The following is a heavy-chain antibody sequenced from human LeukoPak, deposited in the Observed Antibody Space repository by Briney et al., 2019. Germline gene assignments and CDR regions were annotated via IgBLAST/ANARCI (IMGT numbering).Heavy chain of an antibody. CDR2: IYSGGST. D-gene: IGHD2-2*01. J-gene: IGHJ4*02. CDR1: GFTVSSNY. V-gene: IGHV3-53*01. CDR3: ARDSCSSTSCQGNFDY. Sequence: PGGSLRLSCAASGFTVSSNYMSWVRQAPGKGLEWVSAIYSGGSTYYADSVKGRFTISRDNSKNTLYLQMNSLRAEDTAVYYCARDSCSSTSCQGNFDYWGQGTLVTVSS.